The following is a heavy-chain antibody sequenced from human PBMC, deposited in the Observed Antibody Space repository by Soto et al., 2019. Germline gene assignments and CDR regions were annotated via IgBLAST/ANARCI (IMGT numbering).Heavy chain of an antibody. CDR2: IYSGGST. CDR3: ARERGIAVAATGEYYYYGMDV. Sequence: EVQLVESGGGLIQPGGSLRLSCAASGFTVSSNYMSWVRQAPGKGLEWVSVIYSGGSTYYADSVKGRFTISRDNSKNTLYLQMNRLRAEDTAVYYCARERGIAVAATGEYYYYGMDVWGQGTTVTVSS. V-gene: IGHV3-53*01. D-gene: IGHD6-19*01. J-gene: IGHJ6*02. CDR1: GFTVSSNY.